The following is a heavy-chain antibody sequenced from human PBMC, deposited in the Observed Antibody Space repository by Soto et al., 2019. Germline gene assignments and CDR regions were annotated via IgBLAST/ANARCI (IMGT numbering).Heavy chain of an antibody. Sequence: GGSLRLSCVASGITFRTRAMNWVRQAPGEGLEWVSVITDSGGDSKYADSVRGRFTISRDNSKNTLYLQMNSLRADDSAVYYCASVFCYSYSGSGIFYFWGRGTLVPVSS. CDR2: ITDSGGDS. V-gene: IGHV3-23*01. J-gene: IGHJ4*01. D-gene: IGHD2-21*01. CDR3: ASVFCYSYSGSGIFYF. CDR1: GITFRTRA.